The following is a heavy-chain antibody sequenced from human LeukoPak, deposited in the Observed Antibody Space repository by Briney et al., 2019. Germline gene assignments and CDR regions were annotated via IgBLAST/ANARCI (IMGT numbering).Heavy chain of an antibody. CDR2: MNPNSGNT. Sequence: ASVKVSCKASGYTFTSYDINWVRQATGQGLEWMGWMNPNSGNTGYAQKFQGRVTITRNTSISTAYMEPSSLRSEDTAVYYCARGRYFDWPYYYYYMDVWGKGTTVTVSS. V-gene: IGHV1-8*03. CDR1: GYTFTSYD. J-gene: IGHJ6*03. D-gene: IGHD3-9*01. CDR3: ARGRYFDWPYYYYYMDV.